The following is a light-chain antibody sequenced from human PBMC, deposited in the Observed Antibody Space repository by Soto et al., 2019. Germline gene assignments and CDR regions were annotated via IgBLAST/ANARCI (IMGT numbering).Light chain of an antibody. CDR2: GAS. CDR1: QSVGNSH. V-gene: IGKV3-20*01. CDR3: HQYGNSPPGN. Sequence: ETVWTPSPGTLYFSPGERATLSCRASQSVGNSHVAWYQQRRGLPPRLLIYGASTRATGIPDRFSGSGSGADFTLTISRLEPEDFEVYFCHQYGNSPPGNFGQGTRLEI. J-gene: IGKJ5*01.